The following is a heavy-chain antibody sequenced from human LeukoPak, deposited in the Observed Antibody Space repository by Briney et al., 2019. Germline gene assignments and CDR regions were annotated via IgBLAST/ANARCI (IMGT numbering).Heavy chain of an antibody. CDR2: IYDSGST. J-gene: IGHJ3*02. CDR1: GGSISSGGYY. Sequence: ASETLSLTRTVSGGSISSGGYYWSWIRQPPGKGLEWIGYIYDSGSTYYNPSLKSRITISVDTSENRFSLKLSSVTATDTAVYYCARDCSGGSCYGAFDIWGQGTMVTVSS. CDR3: ARDCSGGSCYGAFDI. D-gene: IGHD2-15*01. V-gene: IGHV4-30-4*08.